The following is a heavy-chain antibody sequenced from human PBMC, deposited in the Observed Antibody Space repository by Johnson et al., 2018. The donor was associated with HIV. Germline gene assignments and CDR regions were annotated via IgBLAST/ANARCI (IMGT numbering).Heavy chain of an antibody. V-gene: IGHV3-33*01. D-gene: IGHD6-19*01. J-gene: IGHJ3*02. CDR3: ARTMDSSGWYEVDAFDI. CDR1: GFTFSSYG. Sequence: QVQLVESGGGVVQPGRSLRLSCAASGFTFSSYGMHWVRQAPGKGLEWVAVIWHDGSNKYYADSVKGRFTISRYNSKNTLYLQMNSLRAEDTAVYYCARTMDSSGWYEVDAFDIWGQGTMVTVSS. CDR2: IWHDGSNK.